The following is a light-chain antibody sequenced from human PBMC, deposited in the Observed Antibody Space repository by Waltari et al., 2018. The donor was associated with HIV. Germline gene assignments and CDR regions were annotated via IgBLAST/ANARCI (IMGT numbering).Light chain of an antibody. CDR3: QVWDTTSNVYVV. J-gene: IGLJ2*01. Sequence: SSGLTQPPSVSVAPGQTAWITCLENLRRKHSVHWYQQKPGQAPILFVYDDSDRPSGISERFSGAKSGDTATLTIVGVKAEDEADYYCQVWDTTSNVYVVFGGGTKLTVL. CDR2: DDS. V-gene: IGLV3-21*02. CDR1: LRRKHS.